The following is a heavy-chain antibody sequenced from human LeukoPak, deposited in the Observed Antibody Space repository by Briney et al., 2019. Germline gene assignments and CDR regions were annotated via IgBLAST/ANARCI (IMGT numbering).Heavy chain of an antibody. D-gene: IGHD1-26*01. V-gene: IGHV3-9*01. J-gene: IGHJ6*02. Sequence: GRSLRLSCAASGFTFDDYAMHWVRQAPGKGLEWVSGISWNSGSIGYADSVKGRFTISRDNAKNSLYLQMNSLRAEDTALYYCAKDMRGEGGADQLPYYYYGMDVWGQGTTVTVSS. CDR3: AKDMRGEGGADQLPYYYYGMDV. CDR1: GFTFDDYA. CDR2: ISWNSGSI.